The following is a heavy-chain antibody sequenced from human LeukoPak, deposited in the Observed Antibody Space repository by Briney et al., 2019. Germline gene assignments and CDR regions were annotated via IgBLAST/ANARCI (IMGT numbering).Heavy chain of an antibody. J-gene: IGHJ4*02. D-gene: IGHD2-2*02. CDR2: INPNSGGT. CDR1: GYTFTGYY. V-gene: IGHV1-2*06. CDR3: ARSGVGTSCYNKYCSGILPDDY. Sequence: ASVKVSCKASGYTFTGYYMHWVRQAPGQGLEWMGRINPNSGGTNYAQKFQGRVTMTRDTSISTAYVELSRLRSDDTAVYYCARSGVGTSCYNKYCSGILPDDYWGQGTLVTVSS.